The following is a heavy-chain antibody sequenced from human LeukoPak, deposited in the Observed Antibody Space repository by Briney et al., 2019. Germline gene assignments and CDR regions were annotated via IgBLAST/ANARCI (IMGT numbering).Heavy chain of an antibody. V-gene: IGHV3-30*02. D-gene: IGHD3-3*01. J-gene: IGHJ6*03. CDR3: AKDMEYYDFWSGYYYYYYMDV. CDR2: IRYDGSNK. Sequence: GGSLRLSCAASGFTFSSYGMHWVGQAPGKGLEWVAFIRYDGSNKYYADSVKVRFTISRDNSKNTLYLQMNSLRAEDTAVYYCAKDMEYYDFWSGYYYYYYMDVWGKGTTVTVSS. CDR1: GFTFSSYG.